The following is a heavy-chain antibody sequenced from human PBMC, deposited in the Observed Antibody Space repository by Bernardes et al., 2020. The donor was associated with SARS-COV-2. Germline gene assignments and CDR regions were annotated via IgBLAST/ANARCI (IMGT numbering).Heavy chain of an antibody. D-gene: IGHD1-26*01. CDR3: GGGTHYKFDY. CDR2: IYHTGTT. V-gene: IGHV4-4*02. J-gene: IGHJ4*02. CDR1: GDSVSSSTW. Sequence: SETLSLTCAVSGDSVSSSTWWSWVRQSPGVGLEYIGEIYHTGTTKYKSSLKSRVTLSVDKPNNQFSLTLTSVTAADTAVYYCGGGTHYKFDYWGQGIRVTVPS.